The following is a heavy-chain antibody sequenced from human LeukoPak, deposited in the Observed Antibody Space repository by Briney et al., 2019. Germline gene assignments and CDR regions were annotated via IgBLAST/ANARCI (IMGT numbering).Heavy chain of an antibody. V-gene: IGHV4-31*03. D-gene: IGHD2-21*02. CDR3: ARRVMAYCGGDCYPDAFDI. CDR2: IYYSGST. J-gene: IGHJ3*02. CDR1: GASTSSGGYY. Sequence: PSDTLSLTCTVSGASTSSGGYYWSWIRQHPGKGLEWIGYIYYSGSTYYNPSLKSRVTISVDTSKNQFSLKLSSVTAADTAVYYCARRVMAYCGGDCYPDAFDIWGQGTMVTVSS.